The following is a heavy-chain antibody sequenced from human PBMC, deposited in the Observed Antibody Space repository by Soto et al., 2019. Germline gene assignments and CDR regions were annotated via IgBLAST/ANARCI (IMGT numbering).Heavy chain of an antibody. CDR1: GGSISSGGYY. J-gene: IGHJ5*02. D-gene: IGHD3-22*01. Sequence: PSETLSLTCTVSGGSISSGGYYWSWIRQHPGKGLEWIGYIYYSGSTYYNPSLKSRVTISVDTSKNQFSLKLSSVTAADTAVYYCAREVYYYDSSGYYSLRGFDPWGQGTLVTVS. V-gene: IGHV4-31*03. CDR3: AREVYYYDSSGYYSLRGFDP. CDR2: IYYSGST.